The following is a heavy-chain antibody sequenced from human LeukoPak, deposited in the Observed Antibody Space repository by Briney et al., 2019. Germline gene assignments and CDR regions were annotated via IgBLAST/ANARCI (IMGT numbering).Heavy chain of an antibody. CDR1: GFTLSTYS. CDR3: AKDRWILRFFDWLLSN. Sequence: GGSLRLSCAASGFTLSTYSMCWVRQAPGKGLEWISYISSSSNTIYYADSVKGRFTISRDNSKNIMYLQMNSLRVEDTAVYYCAKDRWILRFFDWLLSNWGQGTLVTVSS. V-gene: IGHV3-48*01. J-gene: IGHJ4*02. D-gene: IGHD3-9*01. CDR2: ISSSSNTI.